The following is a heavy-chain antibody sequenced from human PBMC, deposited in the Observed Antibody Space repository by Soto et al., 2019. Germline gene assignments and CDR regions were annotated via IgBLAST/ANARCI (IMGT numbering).Heavy chain of an antibody. CDR1: GFTFGDYA. CDR3: TRGGDYYDSSGYYFGIDY. CDR2: IRSKAYGGTT. D-gene: IGHD3-22*01. J-gene: IGHJ4*02. Sequence: GGSLRLSCTASGFTFGDYAMSWFRQAPGKGLEWVGFIRSKAYGGTTEYAASVKGRFTISRDGSKSIAYLQMNSLKTEDTAVYYCTRGGDYYDSSGYYFGIDYWGQGTLVTVSS. V-gene: IGHV3-49*01.